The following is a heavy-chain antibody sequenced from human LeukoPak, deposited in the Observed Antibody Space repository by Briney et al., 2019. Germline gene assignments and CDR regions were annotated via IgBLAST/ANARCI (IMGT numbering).Heavy chain of an antibody. CDR2: IDYSGRT. J-gene: IGHJ3*02. Sequence: NPSETLSLTCSVSGDSIDSVSYYWDWIRQAPGNGPEWIASIDYSGRTFYNPSLRSRVTISVDTSKNQFSLKLSSVTAADTAVYYCARHARDRGWLRLRDAFDIWGQGTMATVSS. CDR3: ARHARDRGWLRLRDAFDI. CDR1: GDSIDSVSYY. D-gene: IGHD5-12*01. V-gene: IGHV4-39*01.